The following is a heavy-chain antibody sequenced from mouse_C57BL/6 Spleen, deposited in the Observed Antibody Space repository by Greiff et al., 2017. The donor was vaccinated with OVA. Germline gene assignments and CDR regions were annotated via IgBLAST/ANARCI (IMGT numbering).Heavy chain of an antibody. CDR2: ISSGSSTI. V-gene: IGHV5-17*01. J-gene: IGHJ2*01. D-gene: IGHD1-1*01. CDR3: ARNYGSSYNYFDY. Sequence: EVKLMESGGGLVKPGVSLKLSCAASGFTFSDYGMHWVRQAPEKGLEWVAYISSGSSTIYYADTVKGRFTISRDNAKNTLFLQMTSLRSEDTAMYYCARNYGSSYNYFDYWGQGTTLTVSS. CDR1: GFTFSDYG.